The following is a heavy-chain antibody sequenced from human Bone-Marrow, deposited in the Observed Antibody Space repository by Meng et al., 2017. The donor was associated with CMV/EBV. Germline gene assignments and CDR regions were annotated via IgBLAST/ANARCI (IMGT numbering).Heavy chain of an antibody. V-gene: IGHV4-34*08. CDR1: GFTFNTYW. Sequence: ESLKISCAASGFTFNTYWLSWVRQTPEKGLEWIGEINHSGSTNYNPSLKSRVTISVDTSKNQFSLKLSSVTAADTAVYYCALAAAGTAPDYWGQGTLVTVSS. CDR2: INHSGST. CDR3: ALAAAGTAPDY. D-gene: IGHD6-13*01. J-gene: IGHJ4*02.